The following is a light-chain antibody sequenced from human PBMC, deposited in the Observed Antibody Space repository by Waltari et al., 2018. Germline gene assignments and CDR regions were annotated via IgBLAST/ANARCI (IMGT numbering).Light chain of an antibody. J-gene: IGKJ4*01. Sequence: DIVMTQSPDSLAVSLGERATINCKSSQSVSYTASNKHYLAWYQQKPGQPPKLIIYWASNRESGVPDQFSGSGSGTDFTLTISRLQAEDVAVYYCQQYYTTPLTCGGGTKVEI. V-gene: IGKV4-1*01. CDR3: QQYYTTPLT. CDR2: WAS. CDR1: QSVSYTASNKHY.